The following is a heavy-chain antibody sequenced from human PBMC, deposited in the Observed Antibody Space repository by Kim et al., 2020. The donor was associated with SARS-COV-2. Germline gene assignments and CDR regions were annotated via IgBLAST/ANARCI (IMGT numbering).Heavy chain of an antibody. V-gene: IGHV1-18*01. CDR2: ISAYNGNT. CDR3: ARAQWDSSGYYYEDNWFDP. CDR1: GYTFTSYG. Sequence: ASVKVSCKASGYTFTSYGISWVRQAPGQGLEWMGWISAYNGNTNYAQKLQGRVTMTTDRSTSTAYMELRSLRSDDTAVYYCARAQWDSSGYYYEDNWFDPWGQGTLVTVSS. D-gene: IGHD3-22*01. J-gene: IGHJ5*02.